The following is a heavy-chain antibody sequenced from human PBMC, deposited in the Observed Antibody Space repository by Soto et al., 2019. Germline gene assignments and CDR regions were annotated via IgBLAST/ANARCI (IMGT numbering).Heavy chain of an antibody. J-gene: IGHJ5*02. CDR1: GGSITSSSYY. V-gene: IGHV4-39*01. D-gene: IGHD1-26*01. CDR2: IYYSGST. Sequence: TSETLSLTCTVSGGSITSSSYYWGWIRQPPGKGLEWIGSIYYSGSTYYNPSLKSRVTISVDTSKNQFSLKLSSVTAADTAVYYCVQWELRGTWGQGTLVTVSS. CDR3: VQWELRGT.